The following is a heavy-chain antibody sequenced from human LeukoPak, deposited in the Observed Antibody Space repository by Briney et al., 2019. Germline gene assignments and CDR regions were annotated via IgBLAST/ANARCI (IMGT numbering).Heavy chain of an antibody. Sequence: SETPSLTCTVSGGSVSGYYWSWLRQPPGKGLEWIGKIYYSGTTNYNPSLRSRVTISVDASKNQFSLKLTSVTAADTAVYYCARDGVPNYWGQGTLVTVSS. D-gene: IGHD3-10*01. CDR2: IYYSGTT. J-gene: IGHJ4*02. CDR3: ARDGVPNY. V-gene: IGHV4-59*02. CDR1: GGSVSGYY.